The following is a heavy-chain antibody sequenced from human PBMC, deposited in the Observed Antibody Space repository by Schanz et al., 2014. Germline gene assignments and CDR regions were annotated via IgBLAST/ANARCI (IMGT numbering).Heavy chain of an antibody. Sequence: EVQLVESGGGVVRPGGSLRLSCAASGFTFSTYWMHWVRQAPGKGLVWVSHINSDGTTTTYADSVKGRFTISRDNAENTLYLQMNSLRAEDTAVYYCAKDHAGSDILTALGNWGQGTLVTVSS. J-gene: IGHJ4*02. CDR2: INSDGTTT. CDR3: AKDHAGSDILTALGN. D-gene: IGHD3-9*01. CDR1: GFTFSTYW. V-gene: IGHV3-74*01.